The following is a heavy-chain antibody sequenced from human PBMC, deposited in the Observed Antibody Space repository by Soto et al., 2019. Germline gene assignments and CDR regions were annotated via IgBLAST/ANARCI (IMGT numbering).Heavy chain of an antibody. CDR2: ISGSGGST. D-gene: IGHD1-1*01. Sequence: GGSLRLSCAASGFTFSSYAMSWVRQAPGKGLEWVSAISGSGGSTYYADSVKGRFTISRDNSKNTLYLQMNSLRAEDTAVYYCAKAGHNWNDVYYYYYMDVWGKGTTVTVSS. CDR3: AKAGHNWNDVYYYYYMDV. J-gene: IGHJ6*03. V-gene: IGHV3-23*01. CDR1: GFTFSSYA.